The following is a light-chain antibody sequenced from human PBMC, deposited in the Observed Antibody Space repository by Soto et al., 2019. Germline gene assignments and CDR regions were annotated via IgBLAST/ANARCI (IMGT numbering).Light chain of an antibody. CDR3: QQYNNWPGT. CDR2: GAS. CDR1: QSVSSN. V-gene: IGKV3-15*01. Sequence: ETGMRQSPATMSVSPGERATLSCRASQSVSSNLAWYQQKPGQAPRLLIYGASTRATGIPARFSGSGSGTEFTLTISSLQSEDFAVYYCQQYNNWPGTFGQGTKLEIK. J-gene: IGKJ2*01.